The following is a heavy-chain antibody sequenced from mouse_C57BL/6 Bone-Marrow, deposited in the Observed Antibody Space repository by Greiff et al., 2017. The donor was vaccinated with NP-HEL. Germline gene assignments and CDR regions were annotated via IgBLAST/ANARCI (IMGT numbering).Heavy chain of an antibody. D-gene: IGHD2-12*01. CDR2: IDPENGDT. J-gene: IGHJ2*01. CDR1: GFNIKDDY. CDR3: TAYYSDDY. V-gene: IGHV14-4*01. Sequence: VQLKQSGAELVRPGASVKLSCTASGFNIKDDYMHWVKQRPEQGLEWIGWIDPENGDTEYASKFQGKATITADTSSNTAYLQLSSLTSEDTAVYYCTAYYSDDYWGQGTTLTVAS.